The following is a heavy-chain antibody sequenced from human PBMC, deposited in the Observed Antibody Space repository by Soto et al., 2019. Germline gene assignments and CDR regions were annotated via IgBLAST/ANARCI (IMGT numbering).Heavy chain of an antibody. Sequence: GGSLRLSCAASGFTFGDSALHWVRQASGKGLEWVGRIRSKPNNYATAYAASVQGRFTISRDDSKNMAYLQMNSLKTEDTAVYYCTSSSSYCFDYWGQGTLVTVSS. CDR1: GFTFGDSA. J-gene: IGHJ4*02. CDR2: IRSKPNNYAT. D-gene: IGHD6-19*01. V-gene: IGHV3-73*01. CDR3: TSSSSYCFDY.